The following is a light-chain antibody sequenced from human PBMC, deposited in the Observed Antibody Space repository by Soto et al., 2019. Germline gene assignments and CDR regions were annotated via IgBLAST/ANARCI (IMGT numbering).Light chain of an antibody. Sequence: EIVMTQSAAALSRTPLERATVSCSASQSVSSNLAWYQQIPGQAPRLLIYGASTRATGIPARFSGSGSGTEFTLAISSLQSEDFAVYYCQQYNEWPQTFGLGTKVDIK. V-gene: IGKV3-15*01. J-gene: IGKJ1*01. CDR3: QQYNEWPQT. CDR2: GAS. CDR1: QSVSSN.